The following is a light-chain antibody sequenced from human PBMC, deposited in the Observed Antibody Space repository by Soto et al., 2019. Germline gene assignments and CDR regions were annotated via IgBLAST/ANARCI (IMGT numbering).Light chain of an antibody. V-gene: IGLV2-14*01. CDR3: NSYTTLSNRV. CDR2: EVT. J-gene: IGLJ1*01. Sequence: QSALTQPASVSGSPGQSITISCTGTSSDIGAYNYVSWYQQHPGKAPKLLIYEVTNRPSGVSDRFSGSKSGNTASLTISGLQAEDEANYYCNSYTTLSNRVFGTGTQLTLL. CDR1: SSDIGAYNY.